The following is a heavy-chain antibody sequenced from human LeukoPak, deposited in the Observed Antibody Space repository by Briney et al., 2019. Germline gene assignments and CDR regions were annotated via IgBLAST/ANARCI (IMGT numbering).Heavy chain of an antibody. V-gene: IGHV3-7*01. CDR3: ARDPAYGAVDY. Sequence: GGSLRLSCAASGFTFSTSWMSWVRQSPGKGLECVANMSPDGSVKNYVDPMKGRFTISRDNAKNSLYLEMNRLRAEDTAIYYCARDPAYGAVDYWGQGTLVTVSS. CDR2: MSPDGSVK. J-gene: IGHJ4*02. CDR1: GFTFSTSW. D-gene: IGHD4-17*01.